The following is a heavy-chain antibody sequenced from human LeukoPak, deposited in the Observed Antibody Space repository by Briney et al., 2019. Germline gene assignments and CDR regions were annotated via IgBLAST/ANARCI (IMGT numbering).Heavy chain of an antibody. CDR1: GFTFSDYY. CDR2: ISSSGSTI. D-gene: IGHD6-19*01. V-gene: IGHV3-11*01. J-gene: IGHJ4*02. Sequence: GGSLRLSCAASGFTFSDYYMSWIRQAPGKGLEWVSYISSSGSTIYYADSVKGRFTISRDNAKNSLYLQMNSLRAEDTAVYYCAKDLSDSSGWYFDYWGQGTLVTVSS. CDR3: AKDLSDSSGWYFDY.